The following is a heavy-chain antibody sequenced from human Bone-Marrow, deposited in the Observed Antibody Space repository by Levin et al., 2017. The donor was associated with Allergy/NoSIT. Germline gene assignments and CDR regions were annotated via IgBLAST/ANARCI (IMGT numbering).Heavy chain of an antibody. V-gene: IGHV4-59*01. J-gene: IGHJ5*02. CDR3: ARDLGYCSSTSCYAWFDP. CDR1: GGSISSYY. Sequence: SETLSLTCTVSGGSISSYYWSWIRQPPGKGLEWIGFIYYSGSTNYNPSLKRRVTISADTSKNQFSLKLSSVTAADTAVYYCARDLGYCSSTSCYAWFDPWGQGTLVTVSS. CDR2: IYYSGST. D-gene: IGHD2-2*01.